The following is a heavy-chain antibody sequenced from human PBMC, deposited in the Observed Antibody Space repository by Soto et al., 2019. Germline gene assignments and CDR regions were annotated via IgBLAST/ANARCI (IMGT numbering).Heavy chain of an antibody. CDR3: AKDAHSSGSDGGFDY. J-gene: IGHJ4*02. CDR1: GFPFDDYA. D-gene: IGHD6-19*01. V-gene: IGHV3-9*01. CDR2: ISWNSGSI. Sequence: GGSLRLSCAASGFPFDDYAMHLVRQSPGKGLEWVSGISWNSGSIGYADSVKGRFTISRDNAKNSLYLQMNSLRAEDTALYYCAKDAHSSGSDGGFDYWGQGTLVTVSS.